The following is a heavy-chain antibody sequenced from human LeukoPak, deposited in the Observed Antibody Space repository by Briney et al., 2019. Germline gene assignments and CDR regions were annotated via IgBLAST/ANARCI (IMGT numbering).Heavy chain of an antibody. CDR3: ARGRAWGANHFRMQGDAFDI. CDR2: MNPNSGNT. CDR1: GYSFTSYW. V-gene: IGHV1-8*03. Sequence: GESLQISCKGSGYSFTSYWIGWVRQATGQGLEWMGWMNPNSGNTGYAQKFQGRVTITRNTSISTAYMELSSLRSEDTAVYYCARGRAWGANHFRMQGDAFDIWGQGTMVTVSS. J-gene: IGHJ3*02. D-gene: IGHD1-26*01.